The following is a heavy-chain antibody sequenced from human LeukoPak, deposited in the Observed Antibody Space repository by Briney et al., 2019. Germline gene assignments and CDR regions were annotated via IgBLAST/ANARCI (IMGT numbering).Heavy chain of an antibody. CDR1: GFTFSSYA. D-gene: IGHD3-22*01. Sequence: PGGSLRLSCAASGFTFSSYAMNWVRQAPGKGLEWVSAITGSGGSTYYADSVKGRFTISRHNSKNTLYLQMSSLRAEDTAVYYCAKDSGHYYDSSGCLGPPYFFVYWGQGTLVSVSS. V-gene: IGHV3-23*01. J-gene: IGHJ4*02. CDR2: ITGSGGST. CDR3: AKDSGHYYDSSGCLGPPYFFVY.